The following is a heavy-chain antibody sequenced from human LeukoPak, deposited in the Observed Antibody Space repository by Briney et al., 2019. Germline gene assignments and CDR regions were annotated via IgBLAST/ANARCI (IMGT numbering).Heavy chain of an antibody. CDR3: ARDGRTIGDSAYYYTHFDF. CDR2: ISFDGSNK. Sequence: GGSLRLSCAASGFTFSNYAIHWVRQAPGKGPEWVAAISFDGSNKYYADSVKGRFTSSRDNSKSTLYLQMNSLRAEDTAAYYCARDGRTIGDSAYYYTHFDFWGQGTLVSVSS. D-gene: IGHD3-22*01. CDR1: GFTFSNYA. J-gene: IGHJ4*02. V-gene: IGHV3-30*01.